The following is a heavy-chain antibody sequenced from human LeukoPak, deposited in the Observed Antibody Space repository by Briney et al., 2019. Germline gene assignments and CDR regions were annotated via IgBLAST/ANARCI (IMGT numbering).Heavy chain of an antibody. CDR2: ISWNGGSI. CDR1: GFIFDDYA. D-gene: IGHD2-2*01. CDR3: AKDMGNTVVVPAAYAFDY. J-gene: IGHJ4*02. V-gene: IGHV3-9*01. Sequence: GGSLRLSCAASGFIFDDYAMHWVRQAPGKGLEWVSGISWNGGSIGYADSVKGRFTISRDNAKNSLYLQMNSLRAEDTAFYYCAKDMGNTVVVPAAYAFDYWGQGTLATVSS.